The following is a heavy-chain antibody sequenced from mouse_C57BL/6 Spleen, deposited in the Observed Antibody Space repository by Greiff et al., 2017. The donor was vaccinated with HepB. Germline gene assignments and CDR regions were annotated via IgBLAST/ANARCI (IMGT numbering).Heavy chain of an antibody. Sequence: QVQLQQPGAELVKPGASVKLSCKASGYTFTSYWMQWVKQRPGQGLEWIGEIDPSDSYTNYNQKFKGKATLTVDTSSSTAYMQLSSLTSEDSAVYYCARRGHTTAHAMDYWGQGTSVTVSS. D-gene: IGHD1-2*01. CDR1: GYTFTSYW. V-gene: IGHV1-50*01. CDR3: ARRGHTTAHAMDY. CDR2: IDPSDSYT. J-gene: IGHJ4*01.